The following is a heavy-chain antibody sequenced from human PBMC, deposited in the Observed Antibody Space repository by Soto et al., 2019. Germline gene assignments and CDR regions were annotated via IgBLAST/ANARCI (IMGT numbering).Heavy chain of an antibody. CDR1: GFTFSSYG. V-gene: IGHV3-30*18. J-gene: IGHJ4*02. CDR2: ISYDGSNK. D-gene: IGHD5-12*01. CDR3: AKNGVATSLGHHGY. Sequence: GGSLRLSCAASGFTFSSYGMHWVRQAPGKGLEWVAVISYDGSNKYYADSVKGRFTISRDNSKNTLYLQMNSLRAEDTAVYYCAKNGVATSLGHHGYWGQGTLVTVSS.